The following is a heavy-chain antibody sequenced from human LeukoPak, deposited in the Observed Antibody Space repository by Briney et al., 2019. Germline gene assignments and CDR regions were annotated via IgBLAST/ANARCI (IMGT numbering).Heavy chain of an antibody. J-gene: IGHJ6*02. D-gene: IGHD3-3*01. CDR3: ASETIFAHYYGMDV. CDR1: GGTFSSYA. Sequence: SVKVSCKASGGTFSSYAISWVRQAPGQGLEWMGRIIPILGIANYAQKLQGRVTMTTDTSTSTAYMELRSLRSDDTAVYYCASETIFAHYYGMDVWGQGTTVTVSS. CDR2: IIPILGIA. V-gene: IGHV1-69*04.